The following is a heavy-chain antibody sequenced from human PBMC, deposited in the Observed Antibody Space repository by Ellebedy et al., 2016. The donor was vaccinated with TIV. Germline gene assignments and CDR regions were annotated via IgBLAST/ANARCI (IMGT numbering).Heavy chain of an antibody. CDR3: AREPRIPEVGFPEDALDI. D-gene: IGHD6-13*01. V-gene: IGHV4-4*07. J-gene: IGHJ3*02. Sequence: MPSETLSLTCSVSGGSISSYYWTWIRQPAGKGLEWIGRVYSSGRTNYKPSLESRVTMSVDPSKNQFSLRLTSVTAADTAVYYCAREPRIPEVGFPEDALDIWGQGAMVTVSS. CDR1: GGSISSYY. CDR2: VYSSGRT.